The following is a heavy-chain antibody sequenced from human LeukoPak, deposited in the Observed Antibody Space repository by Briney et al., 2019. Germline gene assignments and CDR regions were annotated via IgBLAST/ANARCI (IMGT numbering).Heavy chain of an antibody. CDR2: ISGSGAST. V-gene: IGHV3-23*01. J-gene: IGHJ4*02. Sequence: GGSLRLSCAASGFTFSSYAMSWVRQAPGKGLEWVSAISGSGASTYYGDSVKGRFTISRDNSKNTLYLQMNNLRAEDTAVYYCARRLREYNYGPDYWGQGTLVTVSS. CDR1: GFTFSSYA. D-gene: IGHD5-18*01. CDR3: ARRLREYNYGPDY.